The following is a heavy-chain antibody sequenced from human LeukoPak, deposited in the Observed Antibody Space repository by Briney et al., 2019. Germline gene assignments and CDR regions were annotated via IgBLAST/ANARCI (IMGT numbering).Heavy chain of an antibody. J-gene: IGHJ4*02. CDR2: ISSSSSYI. CDR3: ARVQGLLILPAVPPDY. CDR1: GFTFSSYS. V-gene: IGHV3-21*01. Sequence: GSLRLSYAASGFTFSSYSMNWVRQAPGKGLEWVSSISSSSSYIYYADSVKGRFTISRDNAKNSLYLQMNSLRAEDTAVYYCARVQGLLILPAVPPDYWGQGTLVTVSS. D-gene: IGHD5-18*01.